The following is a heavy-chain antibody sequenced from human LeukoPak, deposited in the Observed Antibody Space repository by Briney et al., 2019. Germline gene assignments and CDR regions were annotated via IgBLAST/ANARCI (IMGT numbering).Heavy chain of an antibody. J-gene: IGHJ5*02. D-gene: IGHD3-22*01. V-gene: IGHV4-59*01. Sequence: SETLSLTCTVSGGSISSYYWSWIRQPPGKGLEWIACISYSGSTKYNPSLKSRVTISVDTSKNQLSLKLSSVTAADTAVYYCAREPGFDSSGYLNWFDPWGQGSLVTVSS. CDR1: GGSISSYY. CDR3: AREPGFDSSGYLNWFDP. CDR2: ISYSGST.